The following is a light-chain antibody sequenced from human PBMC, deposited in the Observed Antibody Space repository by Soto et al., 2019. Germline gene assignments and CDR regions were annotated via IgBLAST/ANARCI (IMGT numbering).Light chain of an antibody. CDR2: GAS. Sequence: EIVMTQSPATLSVSPGERATLSCRASQSVSISLAWYQQKPGQAPRLLIYGASSRVTGFPARFSGSVSGTEFTLTISSLQSEDFAVYYCQQYDNWPRTLGQGTKVEIK. CDR3: QQYDNWPRT. V-gene: IGKV3-15*01. CDR1: QSVSIS. J-gene: IGKJ1*01.